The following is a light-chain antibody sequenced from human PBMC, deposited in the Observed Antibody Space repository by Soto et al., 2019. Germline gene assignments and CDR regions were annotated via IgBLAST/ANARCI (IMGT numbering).Light chain of an antibody. CDR1: QGISSY. CDR3: QQSYSTPRT. Sequence: AIRMTQSPSSLSASTGDRVTITCRASQGISSYLAWYQQKPGKAPKFLIYAASSLQRGVPSRFSGSGSGTDFTLTISSLQPEDFATYYCQQSYSTPRTFGQGTKLEIK. CDR2: AAS. V-gene: IGKV1-8*01. J-gene: IGKJ2*01.